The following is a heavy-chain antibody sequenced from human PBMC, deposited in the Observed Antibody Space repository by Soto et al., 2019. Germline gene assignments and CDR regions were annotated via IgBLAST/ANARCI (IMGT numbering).Heavy chain of an antibody. CDR2: ISHRGTA. V-gene: IGHV4-31*03. Sequence: SETLSLTCTFSGGSISSGAYYWGWIRQHPGKGLEWIGYISHRGTAYYAPSLKSRVSLSVDPSKSQFSLNVTSLTAADTAVYYCARVSATGTRWFDPWGPGTLVTVSS. D-gene: IGHD6-13*01. CDR1: GGSISSGAYY. J-gene: IGHJ5*02. CDR3: ARVSATGTRWFDP.